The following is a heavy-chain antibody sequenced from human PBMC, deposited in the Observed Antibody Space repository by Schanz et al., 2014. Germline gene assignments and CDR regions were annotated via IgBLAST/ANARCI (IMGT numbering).Heavy chain of an antibody. CDR3: ARDRLECGAECYSVEVFEI. D-gene: IGHD2-21*01. CDR2: IIPIHGIV. CDR1: GGTFSTYP. J-gene: IGHJ4*02. Sequence: QVQLVQSGAEVKKPGSSMKVSCKASGGTFSTYPINWLRQAPGQGLEWMGRIIPIHGIVNYAQRFQDRVRITADKSTSTAYMELSGLRSEDTAVYYCARDRLECGAECYSVEVFEIWGQGTLVIVSA. V-gene: IGHV1-69*04.